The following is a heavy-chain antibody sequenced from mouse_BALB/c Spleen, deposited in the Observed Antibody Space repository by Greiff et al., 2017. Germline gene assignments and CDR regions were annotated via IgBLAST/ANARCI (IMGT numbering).Heavy chain of an antibody. V-gene: IGHV5-12-1*01. CDR3: ARQLRNAMDY. D-gene: IGHD1-1*01. Sequence: EVNLVESGGGLVKPGGSLKLSCAASGFAFSSYDMSWVRQTPEKRLEWVAYISSGGGSTYYPDTVKGRFTISRDNAKNTLYLQMSSLKSEDTAMYYCARQLRNAMDYWGQGTSVTVSS. J-gene: IGHJ4*01. CDR2: ISSGGGST. CDR1: GFAFSSYD.